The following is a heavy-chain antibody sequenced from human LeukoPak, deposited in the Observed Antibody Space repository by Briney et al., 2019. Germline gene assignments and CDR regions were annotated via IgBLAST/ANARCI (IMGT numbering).Heavy chain of an antibody. CDR2: INSDGSSI. CDR3: ARARGSGYFDY. V-gene: IGHV3-74*01. D-gene: IGHD3-10*01. CDR1: GFTFSSYW. J-gene: IGHJ4*02. Sequence: GGSLRLSCAASGFTFSSYWMYWVRQAPGKGLVWVSRINSDGSSISYADSVKGRFTISRDNAKNTLYLQMNSLRVEDTAVYYCARARGSGYFDYWGRGTLVTVSS.